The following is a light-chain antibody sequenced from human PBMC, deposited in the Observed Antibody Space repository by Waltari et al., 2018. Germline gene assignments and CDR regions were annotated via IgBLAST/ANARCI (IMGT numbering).Light chain of an antibody. J-gene: IGLJ1*01. CDR1: ISDVGAYDY. Sequence: QSALTQPPSASGSPGPSVTIPCPGSISDVGAYDYVSWYQQHPGKAPRLLIYDVSKRPSGVPYRFSGSKSGNTASLTVSGLQADDEADYYCSSYSDIKQRVFGTGTKVTVL. CDR3: SSYSDIKQRV. CDR2: DVS. V-gene: IGLV2-8*01.